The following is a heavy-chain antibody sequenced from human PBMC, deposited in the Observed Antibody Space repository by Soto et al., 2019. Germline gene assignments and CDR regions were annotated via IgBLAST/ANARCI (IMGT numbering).Heavy chain of an antibody. CDR3: ARVGIPYDSSGYYFDF. CDR2: IYHSGST. Sequence: PSETLSLTCAVSGGSISSGGYSWSWIRQPPGKGLEWIGYIYHSGSTYYNPSLKSRVTISVDRSKNQFSLKMSSVTAADTAVYYCARVGIPYDSSGYYFDFWGQGTLVTVSS. J-gene: IGHJ4*02. V-gene: IGHV4-30-2*01. D-gene: IGHD3-22*01. CDR1: GGSISSGGYS.